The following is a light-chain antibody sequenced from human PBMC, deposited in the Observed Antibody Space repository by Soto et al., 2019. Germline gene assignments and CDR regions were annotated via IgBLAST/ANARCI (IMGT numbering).Light chain of an antibody. Sequence: QSALTQPASVSGSPGQSITISCTGTSSDVGGYNFVSWYQQHPGKAPKLIIYDVSNRPSGVSNRFSGSKSGYTASLTISGLQAEDEADYYCSSYTASYTGSSTRGVFGGGTKVTVL. CDR1: SSDVGGYNF. V-gene: IGLV2-14*03. CDR3: SSYTASYTGSSTRGV. J-gene: IGLJ2*01. CDR2: DVS.